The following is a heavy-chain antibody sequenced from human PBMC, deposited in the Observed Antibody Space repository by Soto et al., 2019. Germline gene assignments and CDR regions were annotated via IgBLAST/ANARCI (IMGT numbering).Heavy chain of an antibody. Sequence: QVQLQQWGAGLLKPSETLSLTCAVYGGSFSSYYWNWIRQPPGRGLEWIGEASHGGSTTYNPSLKSRVTISVDSSKNQLSLRLSSVTAADTAVYYCARGGLNSVWFFDSWGQGTLVTVSS. D-gene: IGHD6-19*01. CDR1: GGSFSSYY. CDR2: ASHGGST. CDR3: ARGGLNSVWFFDS. J-gene: IGHJ5*01. V-gene: IGHV4-34*01.